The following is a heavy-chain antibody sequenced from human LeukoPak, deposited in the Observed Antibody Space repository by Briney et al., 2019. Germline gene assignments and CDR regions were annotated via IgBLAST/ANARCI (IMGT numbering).Heavy chain of an antibody. CDR2: INSDGSST. V-gene: IGHV3-74*01. CDR1: GFTVSSNY. CDR3: ARDGPHYYGSGSNR. D-gene: IGHD3-10*01. J-gene: IGHJ4*02. Sequence: GGSLRLSCAASGFTVSSNYMSWVRQAPGKGLVWVSRINSDGSSTSYADSVKGRFTISRDNAKNTLYLQMNSLRAEDTAVYYCARDGPHYYGSGSNRWGQGTLVTVSS.